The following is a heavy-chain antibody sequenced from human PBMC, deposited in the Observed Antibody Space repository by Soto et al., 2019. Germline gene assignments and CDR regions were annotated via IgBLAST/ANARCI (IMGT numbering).Heavy chain of an antibody. CDR2: ISGSGGST. Sequence: GGSLRLSCAASRFTFSIFAMSWVRQSPGKGLGWVSTISGSGGSTYYADAVKGRFTISRDNSMGTLYLQMKSLRVEDTAIYYCAKEVSLGSTVDLGYWGQGALVTVSS. V-gene: IGHV3-23*01. D-gene: IGHD7-27*01. CDR3: AKEVSLGSTVDLGY. CDR1: RFTFSIFA. J-gene: IGHJ4*02.